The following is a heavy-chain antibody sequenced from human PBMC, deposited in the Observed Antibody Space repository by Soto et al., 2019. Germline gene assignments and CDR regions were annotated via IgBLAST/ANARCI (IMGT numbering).Heavy chain of an antibody. J-gene: IGHJ3*02. CDR3: ARDRTIFGVVNAFDI. CDR2: IYYSGST. V-gene: IGHV4-31*03. CDR1: GGSISSGGYY. D-gene: IGHD3-3*01. Sequence: PSETLSLTCTVSGGSISSGGYYWSWIRQHPGKGLEWIGYIYYSGSTYYNPSLKSRVTISVDTSKNQFSLKLSSVTAADTAVYYCARDRTIFGVVNAFDIWGQGTMVTVSS.